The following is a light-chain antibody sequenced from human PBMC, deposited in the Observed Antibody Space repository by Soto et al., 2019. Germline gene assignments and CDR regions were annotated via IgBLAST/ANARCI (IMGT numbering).Light chain of an antibody. CDR3: QQYGSSPKT. V-gene: IGKV3-20*01. CDR1: QGIGST. CDR2: DAS. J-gene: IGKJ1*01. Sequence: EVVSPHSPATVAVSPVEGALFSCSASQGIGSTLAWYQHKPGQTPRLLIYDASTRATGVPARFSGSGSGTDFTLTISRLEPEDFAVYYCQQYGSSPKTLGQGTKVDIK.